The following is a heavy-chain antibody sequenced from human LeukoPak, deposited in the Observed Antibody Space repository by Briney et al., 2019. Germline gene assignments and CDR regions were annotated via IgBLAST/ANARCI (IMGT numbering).Heavy chain of an antibody. Sequence: ASVKVSCKASGYTFTAYYIHWVRQAPGQGLEWIGWINTISGGTNYAQKFQGRVTMTRDTSISTAYMELSRLTSDDTAVYYCARGREVAGTAGYWGHGTLVTVSS. V-gene: IGHV1-2*02. CDR3: ARGREVAGTAGY. CDR1: GYTFTAYY. D-gene: IGHD6-19*01. CDR2: INTISGGT. J-gene: IGHJ4*01.